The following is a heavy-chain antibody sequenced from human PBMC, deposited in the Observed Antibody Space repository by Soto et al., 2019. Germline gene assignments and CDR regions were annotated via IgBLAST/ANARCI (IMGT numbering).Heavy chain of an antibody. Sequence: QPGGSLRLSCAASGFSFRNYWMSWVRQAPGKGLEWVANINQDGSEKYYVDSVKGRFTISRDNAKNSLYLQMDSLRGEDTAVYYCSRHLMIRIHWSYYYGLDVWGQGTTVTVSS. CDR3: SRHLMIRIHWSYYYGLDV. V-gene: IGHV3-7*01. CDR2: INQDGSEK. CDR1: GFSFRNYW. D-gene: IGHD3-16*01. J-gene: IGHJ6*02.